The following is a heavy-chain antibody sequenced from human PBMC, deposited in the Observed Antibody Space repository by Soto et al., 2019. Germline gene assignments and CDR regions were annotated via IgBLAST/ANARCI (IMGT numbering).Heavy chain of an antibody. V-gene: IGHV2-26*01. CDR1: GFSLSNARMG. CDR2: IFSNDEK. D-gene: IGHD4-17*01. CDR3: ARLRDTAGTIDY. Sequence: SVPTLVNPTETLTLTCTVSGFSLSNARMGVSWIRQPPGKALEWLAHIFSNDEKSYSTSLKSRLTISKDTSKSQVVLTMTNMDPVDTATYYCARLRDTAGTIDYWGQGTLVTVSS. J-gene: IGHJ4*02.